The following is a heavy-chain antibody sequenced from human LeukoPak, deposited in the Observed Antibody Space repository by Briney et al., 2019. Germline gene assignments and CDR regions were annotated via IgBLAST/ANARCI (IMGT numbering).Heavy chain of an antibody. D-gene: IGHD6-13*01. CDR2: IYYGGST. CDR1: GGTISSSSYY. V-gene: IGHV4-39*01. Sequence: SETLSLTCTASGGTISSSSYYWVWIRQTPGKGPEWIGSIYYGGSTYYNPSLKSRVTISVDTSKTQYSLKLSSVTAADTAVYSRSRCSRAAADRLYPWGQGTLVTVSS. J-gene: IGHJ5*02. CDR3: SRCSRAAADRLYP.